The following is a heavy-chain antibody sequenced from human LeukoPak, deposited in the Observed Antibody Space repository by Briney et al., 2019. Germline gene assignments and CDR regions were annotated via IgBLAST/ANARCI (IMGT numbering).Heavy chain of an antibody. D-gene: IGHD3-22*01. Sequence: GRSLRLSCAASGFTFDDYAMHWVRQAPGKGLEWVSGISWNSGSIGYADSVKRRFTISRDNAKNSLYLQMNSLRAEDTALYYCAKAPSYYYDSSGNFDYWGQGTLVTVSS. CDR2: ISWNSGSI. J-gene: IGHJ4*02. CDR3: AKAPSYYYDSSGNFDY. CDR1: GFTFDDYA. V-gene: IGHV3-9*01.